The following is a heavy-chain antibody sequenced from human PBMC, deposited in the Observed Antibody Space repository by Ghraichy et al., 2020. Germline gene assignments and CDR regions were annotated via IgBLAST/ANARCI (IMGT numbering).Heavy chain of an antibody. J-gene: IGHJ6*02. Sequence: GGSLRLSCAASGFTFSSYGMHWVRQAPGKGLEWVAVISYDGSNKYYADSVKGRFTISRDNSKNTLYLQMNSLRAEDTAVYYCAKDREVVVAANYYYGMDVWGQGTTVTVSS. CDR1: GFTFSSYG. CDR3: AKDREVVVAANYYYGMDV. CDR2: ISYDGSNK. D-gene: IGHD2-15*01. V-gene: IGHV3-30*18.